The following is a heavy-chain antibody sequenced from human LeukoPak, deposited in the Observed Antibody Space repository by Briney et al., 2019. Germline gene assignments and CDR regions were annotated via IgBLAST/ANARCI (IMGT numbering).Heavy chain of an antibody. CDR3: ARCGASDFWSVYFLEDRGPGDKGHRLFARGT. CDR1: GDSVSSNSAA. CDR2: TYYRSKWYK. V-gene: IGHV6-1*01. Sequence: SQTLSLTCAISGDSVSSNSAAWNWIRQSPSRGLEWLGRTYYRSKWYKDYAVSVKSRITINPDTSKNQFSLQLSSVTPEDTAGYYCARCGASDFWSVYFLEDRGPGDKGHRLFARGTWGKGKMVTVSS. J-gene: IGHJ3*01. D-gene: IGHD3-3*01.